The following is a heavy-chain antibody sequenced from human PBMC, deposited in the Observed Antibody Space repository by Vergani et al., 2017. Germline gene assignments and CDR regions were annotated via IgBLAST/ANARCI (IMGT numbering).Heavy chain of an antibody. V-gene: IGHV3-23*04. CDR1: GFTLGDYA. CDR3: AKDYNIMGALHY. D-gene: IGHD5-12*01. CDR2: ITYNGGRT. Sequence: EVHLVESGGGLVQPGRSLRLSCSGSGFTLGDYAMTWVRQAPGKGLEWVSTITYNGGRTYYADSVTGRFTISRDNSKNTLFLQLKTLRAEDPGVYYCAKDYNIMGALHYWGQGTLVAVSS. J-gene: IGHJ4*02.